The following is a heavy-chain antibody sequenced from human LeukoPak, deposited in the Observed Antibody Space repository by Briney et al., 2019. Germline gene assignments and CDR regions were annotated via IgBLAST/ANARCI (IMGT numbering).Heavy chain of an antibody. CDR1: GGSFSGYY. J-gene: IGHJ6*04. V-gene: IGHV4-34*01. Sequence: KSSETLSLTCAVYGGSFSGYYWSWIRQPPGKGLEWIGEINHSGSTNYNPSLKSRVTMSVDTSKNQFSLKLSSVTAADTAVYYCARVTMVRGVISHYYYGMDVWGKGTTVTVSS. CDR2: INHSGST. D-gene: IGHD3-10*01. CDR3: ARVTMVRGVISHYYYGMDV.